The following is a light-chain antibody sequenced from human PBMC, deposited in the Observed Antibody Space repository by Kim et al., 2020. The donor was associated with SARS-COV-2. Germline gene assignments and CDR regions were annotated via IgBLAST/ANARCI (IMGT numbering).Light chain of an antibody. J-gene: IGLJ3*02. CDR1: SSNIGAGYD. V-gene: IGLV1-40*01. CDR2: ADT. Sequence: QSVLTQPPSLSGAPRQRVTISCTGSSSNIGAGYDVHWYQQLPGRAPKLLIFADTSRPSGVPDRLSGSKSGTSASLAITGLQAEDEADYYCQSYDSRLSGWVLGGGTQLTVL. CDR3: QSYDSRLSGWV.